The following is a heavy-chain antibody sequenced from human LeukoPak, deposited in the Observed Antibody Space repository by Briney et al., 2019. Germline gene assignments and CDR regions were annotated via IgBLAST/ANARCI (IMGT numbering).Heavy chain of an antibody. V-gene: IGHV3-30*02. CDR2: IRYDGSNK. CDR1: GFTFSSYG. D-gene: IGHD2-15*01. J-gene: IGHJ4*02. Sequence: GSLRLSCAASGFTFSSYGMHWVRQAPGKGLEWVAFIRYDGSNKYYADSVKGRFTISRDNSKNTLYLQMNSLRAEDTAVYYCAKDSARIDNFDYWGQGTLVTVSS. CDR3: AKDSARIDNFDY.